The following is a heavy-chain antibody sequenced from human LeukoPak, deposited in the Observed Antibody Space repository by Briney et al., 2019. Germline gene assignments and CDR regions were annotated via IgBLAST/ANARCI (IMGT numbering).Heavy chain of an antibody. CDR3: GRVGVGATTRVTDY. Sequence: QPGGSLRLSCAASGFTFSNYGMHWVRQAPGKGLEWVSFIRYDGSNKYYADSVKGRFTISRDNSKNTLYLQMNSLRAEDTAVYYCGRVGVGATTRVTDYWGQGTLVTVSS. CDR2: IRYDGSNK. CDR1: GFTFSNYG. D-gene: IGHD1-26*01. J-gene: IGHJ4*02. V-gene: IGHV3-30*02.